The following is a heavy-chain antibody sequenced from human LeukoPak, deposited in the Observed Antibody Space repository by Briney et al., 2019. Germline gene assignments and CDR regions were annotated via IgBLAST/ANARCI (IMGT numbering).Heavy chain of an antibody. V-gene: IGHV3-74*01. CDR1: GFNFGGYW. Sequence: GGSLRLSCVASGFNFGGYWMHWARQVPGKEPVWVSNISPDGRKIAFADSMKGRFTISRDNAKNTLFLQMNRLTAEDTAVYYCTRENLAWRQYFDSWGQGTLVTVSS. J-gene: IGHJ4*02. CDR3: TRENLAWRQYFDS. CDR2: ISPDGRKI.